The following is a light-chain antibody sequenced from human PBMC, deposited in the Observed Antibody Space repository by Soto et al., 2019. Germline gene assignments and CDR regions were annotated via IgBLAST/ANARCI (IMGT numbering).Light chain of an antibody. CDR2: ERT. V-gene: IGLV2-23*01. CDR3: CAYSGASCYV. J-gene: IGLJ1*01. CDR1: NNL. Sequence: QSVLTQPASVSGAPGQSITISCTGTNNLISSYQQHPGKPPKVVFYERTKPPSGVANCFSGSTSGGTAPPIISVLEAKEEASYFCCAYSGASCYVFGPGTKVTVL.